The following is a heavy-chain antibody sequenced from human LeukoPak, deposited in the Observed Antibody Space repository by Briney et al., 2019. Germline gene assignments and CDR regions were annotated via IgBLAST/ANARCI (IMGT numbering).Heavy chain of an antibody. CDR1: GYTFTSYY. V-gene: IGHV1-46*01. D-gene: IGHD2-2*01. CDR3: ARGGGHIVVVPAAGLGNWFDP. Sequence: GASVKVSCKASGYTFTSYYMHWVRQAPGQGLEWMGIINPSGGSTSYAQKFQGRVTITADKSTSTAYMELSSLRSEDTAVYYCARGGGHIVVVPAAGLGNWFDPWGQGTLVTVSS. J-gene: IGHJ5*02. CDR2: INPSGGST.